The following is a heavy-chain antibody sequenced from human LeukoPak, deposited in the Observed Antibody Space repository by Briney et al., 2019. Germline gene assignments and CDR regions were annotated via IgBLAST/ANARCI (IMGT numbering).Heavy chain of an antibody. CDR2: IYPDDSDT. CDR1: GYSFTRYW. Sequence: GESLKISCKTSGYSFTRYWIGWLRQMPGKGLEWMGIIYPDDSDTRYRPSFQGQVIISADNSINTAYLQWSSLKASDTAMYYCARHPGNYFDYWGQGTLVTVSS. CDR3: ARHPGNYFDY. D-gene: IGHD3-10*01. V-gene: IGHV5-51*01. J-gene: IGHJ4*02.